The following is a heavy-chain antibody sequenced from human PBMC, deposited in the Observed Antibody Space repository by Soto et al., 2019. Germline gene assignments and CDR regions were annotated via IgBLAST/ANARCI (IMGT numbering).Heavy chain of an antibody. CDR3: EREASDSSGYDSYGNPYYFDY. Sequence: QVQLEQSGAEVKKPGSSVKVSCKASGGTFSRYAISWVRQAPGPGLEWMGGIIAIFGTANYAQKFQGRVTITADKSTRTAYMELSSLRSEDTDVYYCEREASDSSGYDSYGNPYYFDYWGQGTLVTVSS. V-gene: IGHV1-69*06. D-gene: IGHD3-22*01. CDR1: GGTFSRYA. J-gene: IGHJ4*02. CDR2: IIAIFGTA.